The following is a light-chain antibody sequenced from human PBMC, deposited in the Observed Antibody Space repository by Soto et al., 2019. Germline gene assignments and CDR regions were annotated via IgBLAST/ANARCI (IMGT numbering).Light chain of an antibody. CDR3: QQRSNWPPT. CDR2: DAS. J-gene: IGKJ1*01. Sequence: EIVMTQSTATLSVSPGERATLSCRASQSVSSNLAWYQQKPGQAPRLLIYDASNRATGIPARFSGSGSGTDFTLTISSLEPEDFAVYYCQQRSNWPPTFGQGTKVDIK. V-gene: IGKV3-11*01. CDR1: QSVSSN.